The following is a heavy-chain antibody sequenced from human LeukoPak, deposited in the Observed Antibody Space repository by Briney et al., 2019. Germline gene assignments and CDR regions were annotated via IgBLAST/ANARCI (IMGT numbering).Heavy chain of an antibody. J-gene: IGHJ4*02. V-gene: IGHV5-51*01. CDR2: ICPGDSDT. Sequence: GESLKISCKGSGYSFTSYWIGWVRQMPGKCLEWMGIICPGDSDTRYSPPFQGQVTISADKSISTAYLQWSSLKASDTAMYYCARHECSGGSCYSDYWGQGTLVTVSS. CDR1: GYSFTSYW. D-gene: IGHD2-15*01. CDR3: ARHECSGGSCYSDY.